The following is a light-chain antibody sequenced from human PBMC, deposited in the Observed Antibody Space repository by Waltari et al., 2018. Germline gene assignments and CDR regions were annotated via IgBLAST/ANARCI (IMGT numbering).Light chain of an antibody. Sequence: DIVMTQSPLSLPVTPGEPASISCRSSQSLLHSDGYNYLDWYLQKPGQSPQVLIYLGSNRASGVPDRFSGSGSGTDFTLKISRVEAEDVGVYYCMQALQTPWTLGQGTKVEIK. V-gene: IGKV2-28*01. J-gene: IGKJ1*01. CDR2: LGS. CDR1: QSLLHSDGYNY. CDR3: MQALQTPWT.